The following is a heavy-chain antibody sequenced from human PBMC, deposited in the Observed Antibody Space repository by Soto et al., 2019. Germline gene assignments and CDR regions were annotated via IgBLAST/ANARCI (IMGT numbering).Heavy chain of an antibody. J-gene: IGHJ6*02. V-gene: IGHV1-69*06. CDR3: GRGGLGWCGGGGMDV. CDR1: GGTFSSYA. CDR2: IIPIFGTA. Sequence: QVQLVQSGAEVKKPGSSVKVSCKASGGTFSSYAISWVRQAPGQGLEWMGGIIPIFGTANYAQKFQGRVTITADKSTSNAYRELSSRGWEDAAVYYCGRGGLGWCGGGGMDVWGQGTTVTVSS. D-gene: IGHD2-21*01.